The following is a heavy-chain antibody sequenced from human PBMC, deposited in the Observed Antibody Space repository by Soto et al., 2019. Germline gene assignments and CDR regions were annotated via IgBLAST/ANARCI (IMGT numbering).Heavy chain of an antibody. J-gene: IGHJ5*02. CDR1: GFTFSSYW. V-gene: IGHV3-7*03. CDR3: AREYWGGIQLHNWFDP. Sequence: PGGSLRLSCAASGFTFSSYWMSWVRQAPGKGLEWVGNIKQDGSEKYYVDSVKGRFTISRDNTKNSLYLQMNSLRAEDTAVYYCAREYWGGIQLHNWFDPWGQGTLVTVSS. CDR2: IKQDGSEK. D-gene: IGHD5-18*01.